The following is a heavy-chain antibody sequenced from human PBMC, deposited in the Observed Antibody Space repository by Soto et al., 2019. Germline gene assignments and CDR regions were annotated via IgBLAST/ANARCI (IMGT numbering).Heavy chain of an antibody. V-gene: IGHV3-30*18. Sequence: LRVSCAASRFTLSGYGLHWVRQAPATGLGWVAVISNDGRNKYYADSVRGRFTNSRDNSKNTLDLQGSSLRPEHTAVYYCAKERASEHNSGWPQDHWGQGTLVTVSS. CDR2: ISNDGRNK. J-gene: IGHJ4*02. D-gene: IGHD6-19*01. CDR1: RFTLSGYG. CDR3: AKERASEHNSGWPQDH.